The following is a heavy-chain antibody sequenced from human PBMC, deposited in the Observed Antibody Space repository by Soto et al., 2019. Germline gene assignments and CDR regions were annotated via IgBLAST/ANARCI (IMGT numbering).Heavy chain of an antibody. J-gene: IGHJ4*02. V-gene: IGHV3-23*01. Sequence: GGSLRLSCAASGFTFSSYAMSWVRQAPGKGLEWVSAISGSGGSTYYADSVKARFTISRDNSKNTLFLQMNSLRADDTAVYYCAKVVVASISFFDYWGQGTLVTVSS. CDR1: GFTFSSYA. CDR2: ISGSGGST. D-gene: IGHD2-15*01. CDR3: AKVVVASISFFDY.